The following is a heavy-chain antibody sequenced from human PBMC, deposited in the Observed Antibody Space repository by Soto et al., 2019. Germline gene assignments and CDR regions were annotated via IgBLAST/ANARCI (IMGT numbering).Heavy chain of an antibody. CDR3: ARREIQGPIDY. CDR2: VYHSGST. J-gene: IGHJ4*02. V-gene: IGHV4-4*02. CDR1: GGSISTSNW. D-gene: IGHD1-26*01. Sequence: SDTLSLTSAVSGGSISTSNWWSWVRQPPGKGLEWIGEVYHSGSTNYNPSFKSRVAMSVDKSKNQFSLKLNSVTAVDTAVYYCARREIQGPIDYWGQGTLVT.